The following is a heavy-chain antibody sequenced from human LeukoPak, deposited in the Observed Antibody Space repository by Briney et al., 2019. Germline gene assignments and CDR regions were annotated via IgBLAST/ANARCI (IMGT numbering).Heavy chain of an antibody. Sequence: KPSETLSLTCTVSGGSISNYYWSWIRQPPEKGLEWIGYIYNSGSSNSNPSLKSRVTISVDTSKSQFSLKLSSVTAAATAVYYCARRTGYYDGFDYWGQGTLVTVSS. CDR3: ARRTGYYDGFDY. CDR1: GGSISNYY. V-gene: IGHV4-59*01. J-gene: IGHJ4*02. D-gene: IGHD3/OR15-3a*01. CDR2: IYNSGSS.